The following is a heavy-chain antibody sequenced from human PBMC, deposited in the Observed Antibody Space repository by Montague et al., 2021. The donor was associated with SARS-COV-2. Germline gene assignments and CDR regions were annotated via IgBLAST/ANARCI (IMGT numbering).Heavy chain of an antibody. CDR1: GYTLTELS. V-gene: IGHV1-24*01. CDR3: ATNSGIVVVPAAMRYYYGMDV. Sequence: SVKVSCKVSGYTLTELSMHWVRQAPGKGLEWMGGFDPEDGETIYAQKFQGRVTMTEDTSTDTAYMELSSLRFEDTAVYYCATNSGIVVVPAAMRYYYGMDVWGQGTTVTVSS. CDR2: FDPEDGET. D-gene: IGHD2-2*01. J-gene: IGHJ6*02.